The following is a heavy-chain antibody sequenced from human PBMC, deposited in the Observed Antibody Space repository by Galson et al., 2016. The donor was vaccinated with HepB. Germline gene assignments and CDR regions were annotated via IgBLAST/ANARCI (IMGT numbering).Heavy chain of an antibody. CDR1: GDTLSNHY. CDR2: INPSDGTT. D-gene: IGHD1-7*01. V-gene: IGHV1-46*01. J-gene: IGHJ4*02. CDR3: AREIGGTSYFEY. Sequence: SVKVSCKASGDTLSNHYLHWVRQAPGQGLEWVGVINPSDGTTNCAEWFQGRVTMTRDTSTTSFYMELSSLRYEDTAEYFCAREIGGTSYFEYWGQGTLVTVSS.